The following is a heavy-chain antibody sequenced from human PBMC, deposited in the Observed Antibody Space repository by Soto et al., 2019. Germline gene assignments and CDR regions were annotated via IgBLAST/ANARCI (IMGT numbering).Heavy chain of an antibody. D-gene: IGHD1-26*01. V-gene: IGHV3-30-3*01. CDR3: ARGLNSGSYFGAFDI. CDR1: GFTFSSYA. J-gene: IGHJ3*02. Sequence: ESGGGVVQPGRSLRLSCAASGFTFSSYAMHWVRQAPGKGLEWVAVISYDGSNKYYADSVKGRFTISRDNSKNTLYLQMNSLRAEDTAVYYCARGLNSGSYFGAFDIWGQGTMVTVSS. CDR2: ISYDGSNK.